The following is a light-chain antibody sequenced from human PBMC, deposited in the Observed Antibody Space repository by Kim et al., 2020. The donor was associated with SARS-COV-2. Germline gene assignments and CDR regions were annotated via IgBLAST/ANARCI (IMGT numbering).Light chain of an antibody. CDR1: QSISNY. V-gene: IGKV1-39*01. CDR3: QQSYSKPRT. J-gene: IGKJ1*01. Sequence: ASVGDRVTISCRTSQSISNYLNWYQHKPGKAPKLLIYAASSLQSGVPSRFSGSVSRTDFTLTISGLQPEDFGTYYCQQSYSKPRTFGQGTKVDIK. CDR2: AAS.